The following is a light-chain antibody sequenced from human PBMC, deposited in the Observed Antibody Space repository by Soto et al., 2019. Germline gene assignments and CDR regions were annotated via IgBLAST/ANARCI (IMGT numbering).Light chain of an antibody. V-gene: IGKV1-33*01. CDR3: QQYDDLPYT. CDR2: DAS. CDR1: QDIGDY. Sequence: DVQMTQSPSSLAASVGDRVTITCQASQDIGDYVNWYQQKPGKAPNLLIFDASILERGVPSRFSGSGFGTDFTFTINSLQPEDIATYYCQQYDDLPYTFGQGTQLEIK. J-gene: IGKJ2*01.